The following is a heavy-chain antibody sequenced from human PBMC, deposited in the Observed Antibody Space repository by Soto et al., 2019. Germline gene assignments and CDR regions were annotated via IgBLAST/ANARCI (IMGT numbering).Heavy chain of an antibody. CDR1: GFTFSSYE. CDR2: ISSSGSTI. Sequence: GGSLRLSCAASGFTFSSYEMNWVRQAPGKGLEWVSYISSSGSTIYYADSVKGRFTISGDNAKNSLYLQMNSLRAEDTAVYYCARVQVAARPHNAFDIWGQGTMVTVSS. V-gene: IGHV3-48*03. J-gene: IGHJ3*02. CDR3: ARVQVAARPHNAFDI. D-gene: IGHD6-6*01.